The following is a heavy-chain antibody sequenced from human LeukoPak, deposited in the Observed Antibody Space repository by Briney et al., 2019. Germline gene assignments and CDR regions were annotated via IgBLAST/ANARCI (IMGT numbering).Heavy chain of an antibody. J-gene: IGHJ3*02. CDR2: ISSSGSTI. Sequence: PGGSLRLSCTASGLTFSDYYMSWIRQAPGKGLEWVSFISSSGSTIYYADSMKGRFTISRDNAKNSVYLQMNSLRAEDTAVYYCARGVGYCSGGSCPRRAFDIWGQGTVVTVSS. CDR1: GLTFSDYY. V-gene: IGHV3-11*01. CDR3: ARGVGYCSGGSCPRRAFDI. D-gene: IGHD2-15*01.